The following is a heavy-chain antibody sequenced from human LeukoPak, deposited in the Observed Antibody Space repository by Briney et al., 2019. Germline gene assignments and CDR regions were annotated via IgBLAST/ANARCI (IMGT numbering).Heavy chain of an antibody. V-gene: IGHV1-24*01. CDR1: GYTLTELS. CDR2: FDPEDGET. J-gene: IGHJ3*02. CDR3: ATAYGDYGDAFDI. D-gene: IGHD4-17*01. Sequence: ASVKVSCKVSGYTLTELSMHWVRQAPGKGLEWMGGFDPEDGETIYAQKFQGRVTMTEGTSTDTAYMELSSLRSEDTAVYYCATAYGDYGDAFDIWGQGTMVTVSS.